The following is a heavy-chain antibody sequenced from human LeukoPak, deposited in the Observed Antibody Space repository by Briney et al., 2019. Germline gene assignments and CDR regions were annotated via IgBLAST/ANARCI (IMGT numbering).Heavy chain of an antibody. CDR2: ISYDGSNK. J-gene: IGHJ4*02. CDR1: GFSFSSYG. CDR3: ARSWKLLQNFDS. Sequence: PGRSLRLSCAASGFSFSSYGMHWVRQAPGKGLEWVAVISYDGSNKYYADSVKGRFTISRDNSKNTLYLQMNNLRTEDTAVYFCARSWKLLQNFDSWGQGTLVTVSS. V-gene: IGHV3-30*03. D-gene: IGHD1-26*01.